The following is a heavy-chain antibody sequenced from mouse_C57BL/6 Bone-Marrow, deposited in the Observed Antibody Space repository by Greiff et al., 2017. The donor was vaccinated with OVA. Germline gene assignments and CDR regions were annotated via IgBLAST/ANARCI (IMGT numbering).Heavy chain of an antibody. CDR3: ARGSRNAMDY. CDR2: IHPNSGST. D-gene: IGHD1-1*01. V-gene: IGHV1-64*01. Sequence: QVQQQQPGAELVKPGASVKLSCKASGYTFTSYWMHWVKQRPGQGLEWIGMIHPNSGSTNYNEKFKSKATLTVDKSSSTAYMQLSSLTSEDSAVYYCARGSRNAMDYWGQGTSVTVSS. CDR1: GYTFTSYW. J-gene: IGHJ4*01.